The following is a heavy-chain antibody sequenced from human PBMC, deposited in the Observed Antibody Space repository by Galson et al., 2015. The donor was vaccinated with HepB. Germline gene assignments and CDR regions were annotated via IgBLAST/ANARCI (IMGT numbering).Heavy chain of an antibody. CDR1: GFTFSSYS. Sequence: SLRLSCAASGFTFSSYSMNWVRQAPGKGLEWVSSISSSSSYIYYADSVKGRFTISRDNAKNSLYLQMNSLRAEDTAVYYCARAEMVPDYYDSSGYYYNGGVPHAFDIWGQGTMVTVSS. J-gene: IGHJ3*02. D-gene: IGHD3-22*01. V-gene: IGHV3-21*01. CDR2: ISSSSSYI. CDR3: ARAEMVPDYYDSSGYYYNGGVPHAFDI.